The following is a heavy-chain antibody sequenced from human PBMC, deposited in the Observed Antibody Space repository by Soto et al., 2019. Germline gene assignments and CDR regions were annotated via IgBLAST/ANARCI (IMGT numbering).Heavy chain of an antibody. CDR2: IYYSGST. CDR3: ARAKGYYYGSGRPANWFDP. J-gene: IGHJ5*02. Sequence: QVQLQESGPGLVKPSETLSLTCTVSGGAVSSGSYYWSWIRQPPGKGLEWIGYIYYSGSTNYNPSLKIRVTISVNTSKNQFSLKRSSVTAADTAVYYCARAKGYYYGSGRPANWFDPWGQGTLVTVSS. V-gene: IGHV4-61*01. CDR1: GGAVSSGSYY. D-gene: IGHD3-10*01.